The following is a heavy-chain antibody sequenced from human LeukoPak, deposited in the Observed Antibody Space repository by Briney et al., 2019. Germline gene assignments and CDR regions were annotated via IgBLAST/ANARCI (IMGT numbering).Heavy chain of an antibody. CDR1: GGSFSGYY. CDR3: AREASITMVRGARWFDP. D-gene: IGHD3-10*01. V-gene: IGHV4-34*01. CDR2: INHSGST. Sequence: PSETLSLTCAVYGGSFSGYYWSWIRQPPGKGLEWIGEINHSGSTNYNPSLKSRVTISVDTSKNQFSLKLSSVTAADTAVYYCAREASITMVRGARWFDPWGQGTLVTVSS. J-gene: IGHJ5*02.